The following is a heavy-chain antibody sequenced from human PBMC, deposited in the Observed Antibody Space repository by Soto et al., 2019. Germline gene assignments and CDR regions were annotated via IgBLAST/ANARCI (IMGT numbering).Heavy chain of an antibody. V-gene: IGHV3-30-3*01. J-gene: IGHJ4*02. D-gene: IGHD7-27*01. CDR3: ARDPKTSGGQHWAFNYFDS. CDR2: ISYDGTNK. Sequence: GGSLRLSCAASGFSFSISPMHWVRQAPGKGPEWVALISYDGTNKFYADSVKGRFTISRDNSKSTLYLQVDSLRPGDAAVYYCARDPKTSGGQHWAFNYFDSWGQGTLVTVSS. CDR1: GFSFSISP.